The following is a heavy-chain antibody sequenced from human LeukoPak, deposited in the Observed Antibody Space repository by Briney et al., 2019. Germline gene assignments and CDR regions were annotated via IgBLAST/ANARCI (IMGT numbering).Heavy chain of an antibody. CDR2: IYHSGST. CDR3: ARLYGELTVRKRFDP. D-gene: IGHD3-10*01. V-gene: IGHV4-4*02. J-gene: IGHJ5*02. Sequence: SGTLSLTCAVSGGSISSSNWWSWVRQPPGKGLEWIGEIYHSGSTNYNPSLKSRVTISVDTSKNQFSLKLSSVTAADTAVYYCARLYGELTVRKRFDPWGQGTLVTVSS. CDR1: GGSISSSNW.